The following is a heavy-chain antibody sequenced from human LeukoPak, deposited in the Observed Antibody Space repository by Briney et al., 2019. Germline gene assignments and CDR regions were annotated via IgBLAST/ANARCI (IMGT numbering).Heavy chain of an antibody. CDR2: IIPIFATA. CDR1: GGTISSYA. V-gene: IGHV1-69*01. CDR3: ARAGGSFSYYDILTASPGVYFDY. J-gene: IGHJ4*02. D-gene: IGHD3-9*01. Sequence: SVKVSCKASGGTISSYAISWVRQAPGQGLEWMGGIIPIFATANYAQKFQGRVTITEDESTSTAYMELSSLRSEDTAVYYCARAGGSFSYYDILTASPGVYFDYWGQGTLVTVSS.